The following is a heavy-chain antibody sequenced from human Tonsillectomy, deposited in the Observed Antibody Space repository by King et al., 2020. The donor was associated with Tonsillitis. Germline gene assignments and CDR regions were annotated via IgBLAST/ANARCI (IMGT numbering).Heavy chain of an antibody. CDR3: ARQSVAPTHYYYSGMDV. Sequence: QLVQSGAEVKKPGASVRVSCKASGYTFTSYDINWVRQATGQGLEWMGWMNPNIGKTGYARKFQGRVTMTGDTSTSTAYMELSGLRSEDTAVYYCARQSVAPTHYYYSGMDVWGQGATVTVSS. CDR1: GYTFTSYD. V-gene: IGHV1-8*02. CDR2: MNPNIGKT. J-gene: IGHJ6*02. D-gene: IGHD5-12*01.